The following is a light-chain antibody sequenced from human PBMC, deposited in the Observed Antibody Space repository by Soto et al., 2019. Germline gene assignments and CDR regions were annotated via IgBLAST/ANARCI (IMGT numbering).Light chain of an antibody. CDR1: QSVRDNY. CDR2: DTS. CDR3: QQYGSSPGT. V-gene: IGKV3-20*01. Sequence: EIVLTQSPCTVSLSPGERATLSCRAIQSVRDNYLAWYQQKPGQASSLLIFDTSRGATGIPDRFTGSGSGTDFALTISRVEPQDIAVYFCQQYGSSPGTFGQGTKVDIK. J-gene: IGKJ1*01.